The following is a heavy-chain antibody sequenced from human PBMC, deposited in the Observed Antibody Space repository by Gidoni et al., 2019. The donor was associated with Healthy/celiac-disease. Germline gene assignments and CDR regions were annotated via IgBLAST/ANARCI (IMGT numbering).Heavy chain of an antibody. Sequence: QLQLQESGPGLVKPSETLSLTCTVAGGSISSSRYDWGWIRQPPGKGLECVGSIYYSGSTYYNPSLKSRVTISVDTSKNQFSLKLCSVTAADTAVYYCARHVGYCSSTSCPHYYYYYGMDVWGQGTTVTVSS. J-gene: IGHJ6*02. V-gene: IGHV4-39*01. CDR2: IYYSGST. CDR3: ARHVGYCSSTSCPHYYYYYGMDV. D-gene: IGHD2-2*03. CDR1: GGSISSSRYD.